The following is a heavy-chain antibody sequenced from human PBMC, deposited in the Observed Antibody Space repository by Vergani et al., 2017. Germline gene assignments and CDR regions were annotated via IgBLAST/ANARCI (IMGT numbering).Heavy chain of an antibody. Sequence: QMQLQESGPGLVKASETLSLTCTVSGDSIISRSYYWGWIRQPPGKGLEWIGSSYNSGNGDSSSSLKSRVTISADTSKNQFSLRLTSVTAADTAGYYCASGKYYSDSTSHFRGRYFDVWGRGTLVTVPS. CDR1: GDSIISRSYY. V-gene: IGHV4-39*01. CDR2: SYNSGNG. D-gene: IGHD3-16*01. CDR3: ASGKYYSDSTSHFRGRYFDV. J-gene: IGHJ2*01.